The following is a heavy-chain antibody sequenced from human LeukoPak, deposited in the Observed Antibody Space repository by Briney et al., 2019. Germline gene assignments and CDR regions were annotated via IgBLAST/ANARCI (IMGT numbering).Heavy chain of an antibody. Sequence: GRSLRLSCAASGFTFSSYGMHWVRQALGKGLEWVAVISYDGSNKYYADSVKGRFTISRDNSKNTLYLQMNSLRAEDTAVYYCAKDRRIAAAGTGFDYWGQGTLVTVSS. J-gene: IGHJ4*02. CDR1: GFTFSSYG. CDR2: ISYDGSNK. D-gene: IGHD6-13*01. V-gene: IGHV3-30*18. CDR3: AKDRRIAAAGTGFDY.